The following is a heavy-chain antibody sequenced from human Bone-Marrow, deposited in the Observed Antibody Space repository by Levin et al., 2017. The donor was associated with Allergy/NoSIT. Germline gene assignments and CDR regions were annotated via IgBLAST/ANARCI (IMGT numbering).Heavy chain of an antibody. CDR2: IWYDGSTK. CDR3: ARPLVDCTSTSCQPYD. V-gene: IGHV3-33*01. J-gene: IGHJ4*02. D-gene: IGHD2-2*01. Sequence: GGSLRLSCAASGFTFSSLGMHWVRQAPGKGLEWVALIWYDGSTKYYGDSVKGRFTISRDNSQNMLYLQMNSLRAEDTAVYYCARPLVDCTSTSCQPYDWGQGTLVTVSS. CDR1: GFTFSSLG.